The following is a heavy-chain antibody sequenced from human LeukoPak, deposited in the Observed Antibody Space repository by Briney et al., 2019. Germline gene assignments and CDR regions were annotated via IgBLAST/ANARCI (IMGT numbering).Heavy chain of an antibody. J-gene: IGHJ6*02. CDR2: ISGSGGST. V-gene: IGHV3-23*01. CDR3: ARVGYCSSTSCYWVGDYYYGMDV. CDR1: GFTFSTYA. Sequence: GGSLRLSCAASGFTFSTYAMSWVRQAPGKGLEWVSAISGSGGSTYYADSVKGRFTISRDNAKNSLYLQMNSLRAEDTAVYYCARVGYCSSTSCYWVGDYYYGMDVWGQGTTVTVSS. D-gene: IGHD2-2*03.